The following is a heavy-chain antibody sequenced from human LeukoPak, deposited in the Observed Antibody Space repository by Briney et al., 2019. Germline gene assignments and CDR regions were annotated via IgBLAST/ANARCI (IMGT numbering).Heavy chain of an antibody. CDR2: MNPNSGNT. CDR3: ARGWRSSENWFDP. J-gene: IGHJ5*02. CDR1: GYTFTSYD. V-gene: IGHV1-8*01. D-gene: IGHD6-6*01. Sequence: APVKVSCKASGYTFTSYDINWVRQATGQGLEWMGWMNPNSGNTGYAQKFQDRVTMTRNTSISTAYMELSSLRSEDTAVYYCARGWRSSENWFDPWGQGTLVTVSS.